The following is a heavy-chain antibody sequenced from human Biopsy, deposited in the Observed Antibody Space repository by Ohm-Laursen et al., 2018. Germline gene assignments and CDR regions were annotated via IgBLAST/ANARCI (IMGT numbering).Heavy chain of an antibody. D-gene: IGHD6-25*01. CDR3: ARRSAANWYFNL. V-gene: IGHV4-59*08. Sequence: PPGTLSLTCTVSGGSIISYSWSWIRQPPGKGLEPIGYIYNTGDTTYNPSLQSRVTISLDTSNNQLSLRLRSVTAADAAVYYCARRSAANWYFNLWGRGTLVTVSS. CDR1: GGSIISYS. CDR2: IYNTGDT. J-gene: IGHJ2*01.